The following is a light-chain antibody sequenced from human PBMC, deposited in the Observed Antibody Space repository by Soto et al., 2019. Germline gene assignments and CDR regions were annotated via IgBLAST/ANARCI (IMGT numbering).Light chain of an antibody. V-gene: IGKV1-12*01. J-gene: IGKJ4*01. CDR3: QQANSFPLT. CDR1: QGISSR. CDR2: AAS. Sequence: DIQMTQSPSSVSASVGDRVTITCRASQGISSRLAWYQQKPGKAPKLLIYAASSLQSGVPSRFRGSDSGTDFTLTISSLQHEHFATYYCQQANSFPLTFGGGTKVDIK.